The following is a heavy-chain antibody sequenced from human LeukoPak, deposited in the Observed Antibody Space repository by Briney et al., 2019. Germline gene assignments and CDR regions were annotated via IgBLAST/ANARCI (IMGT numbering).Heavy chain of an antibody. V-gene: IGHV3-30*04. CDR2: IPYDGSNN. D-gene: IGHD5-12*01. CDR3: ARSLATSYYYMDV. Sequence: GGSLRLSCAASGFTFSNYAMHWVRQAPGKGLEWVAVIPYDGSNNYYADSVKGRFTISRDNSKNTLYLQMSSLRAEDTAVYYCARSLATSYYYMDVWGKGTTVTVSS. J-gene: IGHJ6*03. CDR1: GFTFSNYA.